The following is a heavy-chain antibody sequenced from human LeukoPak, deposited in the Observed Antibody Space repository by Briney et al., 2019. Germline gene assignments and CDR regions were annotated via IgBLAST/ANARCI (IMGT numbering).Heavy chain of an antibody. Sequence: ASVKVSCKASGYTFTGYYIHWVRQAPGQGLEWMGWINTYSGATNYAQKLQGRVTMTRDTSISTAFMELSRLRSEDTAVYYCATAPYDSSGYFAYWGQGTLVTVSS. V-gene: IGHV1-2*02. CDR2: INTYSGAT. D-gene: IGHD3-22*01. J-gene: IGHJ4*02. CDR3: ATAPYDSSGYFAY. CDR1: GYTFTGYY.